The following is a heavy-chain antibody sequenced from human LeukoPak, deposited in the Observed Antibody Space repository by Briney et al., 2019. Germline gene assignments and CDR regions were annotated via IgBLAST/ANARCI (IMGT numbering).Heavy chain of an antibody. Sequence: PGGSLRLSCAASGFTFSSYSMNWVRQAPGKGLEWVSSISSSSSYIYYADSVKGRFTISRDNAKNSLYLQMNSLRAEDTAVYYCARDRVVRGAQSLYYWYFDLWGRGTLVTVSS. D-gene: IGHD3-10*01. V-gene: IGHV3-21*01. CDR3: ARDRVVRGAQSLYYWYFDL. J-gene: IGHJ2*01. CDR2: ISSSSSYI. CDR1: GFTFSSYS.